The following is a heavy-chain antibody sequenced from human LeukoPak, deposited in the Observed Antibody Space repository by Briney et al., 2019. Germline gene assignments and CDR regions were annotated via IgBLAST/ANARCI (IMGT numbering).Heavy chain of an antibody. CDR3: ARDRVVGATTYYYYYYMDV. V-gene: IGHV6-1*01. J-gene: IGHJ6*03. Sequence: SQTLSLTCAISGDSVSSNSAAWNWIRQSPSRGLEWLRRTYYRSKWYNDYAVSVKSRITINPDTSKNQFSLQLNSVTPEDTAVYYCARDRVVGATTYYYYYYMDVWGKGTTVTVSS. CDR2: TYYRSKWYN. CDR1: GDSVSSNSAA. D-gene: IGHD1-26*01.